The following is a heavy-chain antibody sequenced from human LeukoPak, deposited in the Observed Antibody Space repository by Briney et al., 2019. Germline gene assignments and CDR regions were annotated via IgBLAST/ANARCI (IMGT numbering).Heavy chain of an antibody. D-gene: IGHD2-2*01. CDR1: GGSISSGGYY. CDR2: IYYSGST. J-gene: IGHJ5*02. Sequence: SETLSPTCTVSGGSISSGGYYWSWIRQHPGKGLEWIGYIYYSGSTYYNPSLKSRVTISVDTSKNQFSLKLSSVTAADTAVYYCARGVPAAMISWFDPWGQGTLVTVSS. CDR3: ARGVPAAMISWFDP. V-gene: IGHV4-31*03.